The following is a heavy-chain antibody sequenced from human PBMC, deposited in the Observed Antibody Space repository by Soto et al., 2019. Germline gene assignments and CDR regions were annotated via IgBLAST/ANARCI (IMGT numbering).Heavy chain of an antibody. CDR1: GATFSGYA. J-gene: IGHJ4*02. D-gene: IGHD6-19*01. V-gene: IGHV1-69*18. CDR3: VVMGNVAVSNPRSFDY. CDR2: IVPIFETL. Sequence: QVQLVQSGAEVKKPGSSVKVSCKASGATFSGYAINWVRQAPGQGLEWLGRIVPIFETLNYAERFQGRVAITADETATTVYLEVTNVTNVDTAVYCCVVMGNVAVSNPRSFDYWGQGTQVTVSS.